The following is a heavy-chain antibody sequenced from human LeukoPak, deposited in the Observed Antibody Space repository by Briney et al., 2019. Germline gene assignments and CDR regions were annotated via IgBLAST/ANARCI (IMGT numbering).Heavy chain of an antibody. Sequence: ASVKVSCKASGYSFTGHFMRWVRQAPGHGLEWMGWIDPNSGGTNYAQEFQGRVTLTRDTSISTAYMELSRLRSDDTAVYYCARWRGYSSGWSGPFDDWGQGTPVTVAS. CDR1: GYSFTGHF. J-gene: IGHJ4*02. V-gene: IGHV1-2*02. CDR3: ARWRGYSSGWSGPFDD. CDR2: IDPNSGGT. D-gene: IGHD6-19*01.